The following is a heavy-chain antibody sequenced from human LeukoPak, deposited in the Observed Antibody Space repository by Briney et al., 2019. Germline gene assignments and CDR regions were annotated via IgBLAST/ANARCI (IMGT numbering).Heavy chain of an antibody. CDR3: ARSGVPTGYSSSWWHRPRTFDP. D-gene: IGHD6-13*01. J-gene: IGHJ5*02. CDR2: INHSGST. V-gene: IGHV4-34*01. Sequence: PGGSLRLSCAASGFTFSDYYVSWIRQPPGKGLEWIGEINHSGSTNYNPSLKSRVTISVDTSKNQFSLKLSSVTAADTAVYYCARSGVPTGYSSSWWHRPRTFDPWGQGTLVTVSS. CDR1: GFTFSDYY.